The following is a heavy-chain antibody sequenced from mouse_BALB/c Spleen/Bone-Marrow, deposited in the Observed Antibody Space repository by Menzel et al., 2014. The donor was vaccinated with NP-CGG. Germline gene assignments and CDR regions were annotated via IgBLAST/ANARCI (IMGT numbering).Heavy chain of an antibody. CDR1: GFAFSSYE. Sequence: EVKLVESGGGLVKPGGSLKLSCAASGFAFSSYEMSWVRQTPEKRLEWVATISSGGSYTYYPDSVKGRFTISRDNARNTLYLQVSSLRSEDTALYYCARQLLYAMDYWGQGTSVTVSS. V-gene: IGHV5-9*02. CDR2: ISSGGSYT. D-gene: IGHD2-12*01. J-gene: IGHJ4*01. CDR3: ARQLLYAMDY.